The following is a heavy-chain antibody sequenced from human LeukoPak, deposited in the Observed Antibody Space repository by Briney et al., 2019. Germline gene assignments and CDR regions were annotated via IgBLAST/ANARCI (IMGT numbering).Heavy chain of an antibody. CDR2: ISGSGGST. Sequence: GGSLRLSCAASGFTFSSCAMSWVRQAPGKGLEWVSAISGSGGSTYYADSVKGRFTISRDNSKNTLYLQMNSLRAEDTAVYYCAKDYYDILTGYTDYWGQGTLVTVSS. J-gene: IGHJ4*02. V-gene: IGHV3-23*01. CDR3: AKDYYDILTGYTDY. D-gene: IGHD3-9*01. CDR1: GFTFSSCA.